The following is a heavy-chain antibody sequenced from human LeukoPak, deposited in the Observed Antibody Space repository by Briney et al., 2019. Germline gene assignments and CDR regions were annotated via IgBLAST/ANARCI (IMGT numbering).Heavy chain of an antibody. J-gene: IGHJ4*02. CDR1: GFTFSTYA. CDR3: AKDLDAAMVIILDY. V-gene: IGHV3-23*01. D-gene: IGHD5-18*01. Sequence: GGSLRLSCAASGFTFSTYAMSWVRQAPGKGLEWVAFISGSGGSTYYADSVKGRFTISRDNSKNTLFLQMNSLSAEDTAVFYCAKDLDAAMVIILDYWGQGTLVTVSS. CDR2: ISGSGGST.